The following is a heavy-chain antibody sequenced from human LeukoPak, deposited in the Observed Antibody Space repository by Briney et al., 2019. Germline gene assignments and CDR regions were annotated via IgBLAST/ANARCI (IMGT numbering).Heavy chain of an antibody. CDR2: VYYSGVT. CDR1: GGSFSGDY. CDR3: ARLSLHCSGGSCYRGAFDS. Sequence: SETLSLTCAVYGGSFSGDYWSWIRQPPGKGLEWIAYVYYSGVTSYNPSLKSRVAISIDTSKNQFSLNLTSVTAADTAVYYCARLSLHCSGGSCYRGAFDSWGQGTQVTVSS. V-gene: IGHV4-34*11. J-gene: IGHJ4*02. D-gene: IGHD2-15*01.